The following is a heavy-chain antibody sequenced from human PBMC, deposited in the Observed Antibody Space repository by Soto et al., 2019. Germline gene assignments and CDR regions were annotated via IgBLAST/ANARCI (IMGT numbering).Heavy chain of an antibody. CDR2: VSGSGGGT. V-gene: IGHV3-23*01. Sequence: EVQLLESGGNLVQPGGSLRLSCAASGFTFSSYAMSWVRQAPGKGLEWVSTVSGSGGGTYYADSVKGRFTIFRDNSKNTLHLQLNSLRAEDTAVYYCAKDPHSSGWSYYCDYWGQGTLVTVSS. J-gene: IGHJ4*02. D-gene: IGHD6-19*01. CDR3: AKDPHSSGWSYYCDY. CDR1: GFTFSSYA.